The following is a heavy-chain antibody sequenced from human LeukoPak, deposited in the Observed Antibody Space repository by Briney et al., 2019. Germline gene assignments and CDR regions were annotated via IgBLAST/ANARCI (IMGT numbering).Heavy chain of an antibody. V-gene: IGHV3-15*07. CDR1: GFIVSSNY. CDR3: ITPLPYSAQ. Sequence: GGSLRLSCAASGFIVSSNYMNWVRQAPGKGLEWVGRKPKTDGETTEYAAPVKGRFSISRDDSKNMLYLQMNSLKTEDTAVYYCITPLPYSAQGGQGTLVTVSS. J-gene: IGHJ4*02. D-gene: IGHD2-21*01. CDR2: KPKTDGETT.